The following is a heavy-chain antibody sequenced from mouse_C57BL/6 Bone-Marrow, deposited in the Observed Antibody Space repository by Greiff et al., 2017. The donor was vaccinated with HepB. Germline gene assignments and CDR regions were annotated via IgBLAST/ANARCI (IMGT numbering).Heavy chain of an antibody. J-gene: IGHJ1*03. CDR3: ARSAPITTVVATRYFDV. CDR2: IYPGSGNT. D-gene: IGHD1-1*01. Sequence: QVQLQQSGAELVRPGASVKLSCKASGYTFTDYYINWVKQRPGQGLEWIARIYPGSGNTYYNEKFKGKATLTAEKSSSTAYMQLSSLTSEDSAVYFCARSAPITTVVATRYFDVWGTGTTVTVSS. CDR1: GYTFTDYY. V-gene: IGHV1-76*01.